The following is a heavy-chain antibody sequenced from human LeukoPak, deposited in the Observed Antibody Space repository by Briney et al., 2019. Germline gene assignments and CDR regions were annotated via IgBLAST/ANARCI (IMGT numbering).Heavy chain of an antibody. CDR2: ISSSSSYI. V-gene: IGHV3-21*01. CDR1: GFTFSSYS. D-gene: IGHD6-13*01. J-gene: IGHJ4*02. CDR3: ARVRAQQLVALFDY. Sequence: NPGGSLRLSCAASGFTFSSYSMDWVRQAPGKGLEWVSSISSSSSYIYYADPVKGRFTISRDNAKNSLYLQMNSLRAEDTAEYYCARVRAQQLVALFDYWGQGTLVTVSS.